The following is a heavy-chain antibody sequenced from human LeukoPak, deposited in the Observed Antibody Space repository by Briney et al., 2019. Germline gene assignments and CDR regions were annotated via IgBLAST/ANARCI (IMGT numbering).Heavy chain of an antibody. CDR2: ISSSSSTI. CDR1: GFTFSSYS. V-gene: IGHV3-48*02. CDR3: SREMGYSYGRLFDY. D-gene: IGHD5-18*01. J-gene: IGHJ4*02. Sequence: GGSLRLSCAASGFTFSSYSMNWVRQAPGKGLEWVSYISSSSSTIYYADSVKGRFTISRDNAKNSLYLQMNSLRDEDTAVYYCSREMGYSYGRLFDYWGQGTLVTVSS.